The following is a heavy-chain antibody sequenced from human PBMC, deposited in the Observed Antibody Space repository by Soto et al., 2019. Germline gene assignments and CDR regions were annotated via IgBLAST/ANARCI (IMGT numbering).Heavy chain of an antibody. J-gene: IGHJ5*02. V-gene: IGHV3-21*01. CDR2: ISSDSDSI. CDR1: GFSFESYH. CDR3: ARQRFGSFSGSYVFDL. Sequence: PVGSLRLSCETAGFSFESYHMNWVRQAPGKGLEWVSSISSDSDSIFYGDSVKGRFIISRDNAKNSLFLQMNNLSGDDTAVYYCARQRFGSFSGSYVFDLWGQGTPVTVSS. D-gene: IGHD3-16*01.